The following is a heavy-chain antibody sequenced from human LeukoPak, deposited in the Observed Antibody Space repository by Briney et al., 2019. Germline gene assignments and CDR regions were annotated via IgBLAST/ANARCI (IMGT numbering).Heavy chain of an antibody. D-gene: IGHD6-13*01. J-gene: IGHJ4*02. CDR2: FDPEDGET. CDR3: ARGSAAAGDDY. V-gene: IGHV1-24*01. CDR1: GNTLTELS. Sequence: GASVKVSCKVSGNTLTELSMHWVRQAPGKGLEWMGGFDPEDGETIYAQKFQGRVTMTRNTSISTAYMELSSLRSEDTAVYYCARGSAAAGDDYWGQGTLVTVSS.